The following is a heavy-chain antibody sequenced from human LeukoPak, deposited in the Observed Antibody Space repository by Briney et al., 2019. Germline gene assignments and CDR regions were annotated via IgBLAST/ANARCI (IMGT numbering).Heavy chain of an antibody. J-gene: IGHJ6*03. V-gene: IGHV1-8*03. D-gene: IGHD5-18*01. CDR1: GYTFFSYD. CDR3: ARGPGDTAMVAPRSYYYYYMDV. CDR2: MNPNSGNT. Sequence: ASVKVSRKASGYTFFSYDINWVRQATGQGLEWMGWMNPNSGNTGYAQKFQGRVTITRNTSISTAYMELSSLRSDDTAVYYCARGPGDTAMVAPRSYYYYYMDVWGKGTTVTVSS.